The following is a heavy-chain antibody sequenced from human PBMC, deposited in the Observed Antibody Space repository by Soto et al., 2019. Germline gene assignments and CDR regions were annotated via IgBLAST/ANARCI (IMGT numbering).Heavy chain of an antibody. CDR1: GFTFGDYA. J-gene: IGHJ6*02. V-gene: IGHV3-49*04. D-gene: IGHD1-1*01. CDR2: IRSKAYGGTT. CDR3: TRRLDGTSNYYGMDV. Sequence: PGGSLRLSCTASGFTFGDYAMSRVRQAPGKGLEWVGFIRSKAYGGTTEYAASVKGRFTISRDDSKSIAYLQMNSLKTEDTAVYYCTRRLDGTSNYYGMDVWGQGTTVTVSS.